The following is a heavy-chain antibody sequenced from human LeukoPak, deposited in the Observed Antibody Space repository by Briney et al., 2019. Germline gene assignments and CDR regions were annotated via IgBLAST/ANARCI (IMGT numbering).Heavy chain of an antibody. J-gene: IGHJ4*02. CDR3: ASERRDGYNSEIY. CDR1: GFTFSSYS. V-gene: IGHV3-48*01. CDR2: ISSSSSTI. D-gene: IGHD5-24*01. Sequence: PGGSLRLSCAASGFTFSSYSMNWVRQAPGKGLEWVSYISSSSSTIYYADSVKGRFTISRDNAKSSLYLQMSSLRAEDTAVYYCASERRDGYNSEIYWGQGTLVTVSS.